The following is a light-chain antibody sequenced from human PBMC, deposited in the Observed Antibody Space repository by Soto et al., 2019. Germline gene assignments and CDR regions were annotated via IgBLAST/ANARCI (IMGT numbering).Light chain of an antibody. CDR3: AAWDGSLNVVL. CDR2: SSN. Sequence: QSVLTQPPSASGTPGQRVTISCSGSSSNIGTNTVNWYQQFPRSAPKLLMYSSNQRPSGVPDRFSGSKSGTSASPAISGLQSEDEADYYCAAWDGSLNVVLFGGGTQLTVL. CDR1: SSNIGTNT. V-gene: IGLV1-44*01. J-gene: IGLJ3*02.